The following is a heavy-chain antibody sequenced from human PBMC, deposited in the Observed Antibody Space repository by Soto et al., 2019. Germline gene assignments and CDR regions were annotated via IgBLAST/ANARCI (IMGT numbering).Heavy chain of an antibody. D-gene: IGHD3-9*01. CDR3: AKSGDILTDYSQTYYYYYYMDV. J-gene: IGHJ6*03. Sequence: GSLRLSCAASGFTFSSYAMSWLRQAPGQGLEWVSAISGSGGSTYYADSVKGRFTISRDNSKNTLYLQMNSLRAEDTAVYYCAKSGDILTDYSQTYYYYYYMDVWGKGT. CDR2: ISGSGGST. V-gene: IGHV3-23*01. CDR1: GFTFSSYA.